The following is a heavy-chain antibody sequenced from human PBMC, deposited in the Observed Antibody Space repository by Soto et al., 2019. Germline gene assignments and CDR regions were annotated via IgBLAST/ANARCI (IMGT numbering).Heavy chain of an antibody. CDR1: GFTFSLYD. Sequence: EVRLVESGGGLVQPGGSLRLSCATSGFTFSLYDMYWVRQGSGKSLEWVSAIGTAADTYYPVSVQGRFIISRDNANSFLYLQMNSMRAGDTAVYYCVRSRGGAYFGAQLSWGQGTLVTVSS. CDR2: IGTAADT. V-gene: IGHV3-13*04. CDR3: VRSRGGAYFGAQLS. J-gene: IGHJ4*02. D-gene: IGHD3-10*01.